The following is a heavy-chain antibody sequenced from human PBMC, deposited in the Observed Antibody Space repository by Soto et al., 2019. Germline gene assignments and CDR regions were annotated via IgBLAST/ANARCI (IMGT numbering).Heavy chain of an antibody. CDR3: AHLPKTYGDYVESYYFDY. V-gene: IGHV2-5*02. CDR1: GFSLSTNEVG. CDR2: IYSDDHK. D-gene: IGHD4-17*01. Sequence: QITLKESGPTLVKPTQTLTLTCTFSGFSLSTNEVGVGWIRQPPGKALEWLALIYSDDHKRYSPSLQSRLTIAKDPSKNQVVLTMTNVDPVDTATYYCAHLPKTYGDYVESYYFDYWGQGTLVTVSS. J-gene: IGHJ4*02.